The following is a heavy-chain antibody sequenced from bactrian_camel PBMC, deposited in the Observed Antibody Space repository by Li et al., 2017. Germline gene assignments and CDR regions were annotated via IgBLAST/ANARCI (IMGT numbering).Heavy chain of an antibody. CDR1: GFTFSSYD. V-gene: IGHV3S40*01. CDR2: ISRDGGTT. Sequence: DVQLVESGGNLVQPGGSLRLSCAASGFTFSSYDMSWVRQAPGEGLEWVSSISRDGGTTYYADAKKGRFTISRDNAKNTLYLQMDSLKPEDTAMYYCAANSGRYGGTCESHIGMGYWGKGTQVTVS. D-gene: IGHD6*01. J-gene: IGHJ7*01.